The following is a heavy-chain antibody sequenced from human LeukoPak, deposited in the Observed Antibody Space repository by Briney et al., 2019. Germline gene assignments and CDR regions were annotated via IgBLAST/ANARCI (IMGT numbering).Heavy chain of an antibody. D-gene: IGHD1-26*01. V-gene: IGHV4-39*01. CDR3: ARHLRGATIYYDY. J-gene: IGHJ4*02. CDR1: GGSISSSSYY. Sequence: SETLSLTCTVSGGSISSSSYYWGWIRQPPGKGLEWIASISYSVTTYYNPSLKSRVTISVDTSKNQFSLKLSSVTAADTAVYYCARHLRGATIYYDYWGQGTLVTVSS. CDR2: ISYSVTT.